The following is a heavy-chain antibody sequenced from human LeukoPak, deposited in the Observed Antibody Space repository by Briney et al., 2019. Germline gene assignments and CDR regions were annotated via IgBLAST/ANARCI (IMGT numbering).Heavy chain of an antibody. CDR3: ASSSLAYCGGDCLGFDI. CDR1: GFTFSSYW. V-gene: IGHV3-74*01. Sequence: GGSLRLSCAASGFTFSSYWMHWVRQAPGKGLMWVSRINSDGSSTSYADSVKGRFTISSDNAKNTLYLQMNSLRAEDTAVYYCASSSLAYCGGDCLGFDIWGQGTMVTVSS. D-gene: IGHD2-21*02. CDR2: INSDGSST. J-gene: IGHJ3*02.